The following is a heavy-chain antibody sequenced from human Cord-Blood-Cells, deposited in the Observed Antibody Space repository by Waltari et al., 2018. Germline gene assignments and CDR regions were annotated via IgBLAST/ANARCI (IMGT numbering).Heavy chain of an antibody. D-gene: IGHD6-6*01. CDR3: TSPSSSSDY. CDR2: IRSKANSYAT. Sequence: GSLKLSCAASGFTFSGSAMHWVRQASGKGLEWVGRIRSKANSYATAYAASVKGRFTISRDDSKNTAYLQMNSLKTEDTAVYYCTSPSSSSDYWGQGTLVTVSS. J-gene: IGHJ4*02. V-gene: IGHV3-73*01. CDR1: GFTFSGSA.